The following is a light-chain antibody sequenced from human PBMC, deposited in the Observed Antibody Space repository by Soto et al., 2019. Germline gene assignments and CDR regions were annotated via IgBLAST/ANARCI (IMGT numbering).Light chain of an antibody. V-gene: IGLV2-8*01. J-gene: IGLJ3*02. CDR1: SSDVGAYNY. CDR3: SSFAGSNEVV. Sequence: QSALTQPPSASGSPGQSVTISCTGTSSDVGAYNYVSWYQQHPGKAPKVMIFEVSKWPSGVPDRVSGSKSGNTASLTVSGLQAEDEADYYCSSFAGSNEVVFGGGTKLTVL. CDR2: EVS.